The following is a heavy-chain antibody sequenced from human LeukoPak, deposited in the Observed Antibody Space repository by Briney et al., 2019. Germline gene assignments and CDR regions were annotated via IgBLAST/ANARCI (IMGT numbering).Heavy chain of an antibody. CDR3: VKDEDCTKRGCFYRDDMED. V-gene: IGHV3-48*01. CDR2: ISVSSGTI. D-gene: IGHD2-8*01. CDR1: GFSFSIYS. Sequence: GGSLRLSCAVSGFSFSIYSMNWVRHAPEPGKGRVSYISVSSGTIHYAASVKGRFSVSRDNAINALNLQMNSLRAEDTGVYVCVKDEDCTKRGCFYRDDMEDWGQGTTVTVAS. J-gene: IGHJ6*02.